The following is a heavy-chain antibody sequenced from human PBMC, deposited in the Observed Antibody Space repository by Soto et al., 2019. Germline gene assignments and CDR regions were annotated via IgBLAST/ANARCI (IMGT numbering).Heavy chain of an antibody. D-gene: IGHD3-22*01. V-gene: IGHV1-8*01. Sequence: QVQLVQSGAEVKKPGASVKVSCKASGYTFTSYDINWVRQATGQGLEWMGWMNPNSGNTGYAQKYQGRVTMTRNTSISTAYMELSSLRSEDTAVYYCARTYDSSGYYYYYYGMAVWGQGTTVTVSS. CDR1: GYTFTSYD. J-gene: IGHJ6*02. CDR3: ARTYDSSGYYYYYYGMAV. CDR2: MNPNSGNT.